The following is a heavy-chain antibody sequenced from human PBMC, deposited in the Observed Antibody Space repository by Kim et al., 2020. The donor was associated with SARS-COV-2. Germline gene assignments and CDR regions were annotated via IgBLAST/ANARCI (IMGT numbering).Heavy chain of an antibody. Sequence: GGSLRLSCAASGFTFSSYGMHWVRQAPGKGLEWVAVISYDGSNKYYADSVKGRFTISRDNSKNTLYLQMNSLRAEDTAVYYCAKSTGIAPYYFDYWGQGTLVTVSS. CDR3: AKSTGIAPYYFDY. D-gene: IGHD6-13*01. V-gene: IGHV3-30*18. CDR2: ISYDGSNK. CDR1: GFTFSSYG. J-gene: IGHJ4*02.